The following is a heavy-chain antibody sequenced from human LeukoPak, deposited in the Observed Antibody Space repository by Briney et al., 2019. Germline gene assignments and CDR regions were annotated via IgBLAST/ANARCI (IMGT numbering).Heavy chain of an antibody. CDR1: RFTFSSYW. J-gene: IGHJ4*02. D-gene: IGHD2-15*01. CDR2: VKHDGSEK. Sequence: GGSLRLSCAASRFTFSSYWMSWVRRAPGKGLEWVANVKHDGSEKFYVDSVKGRFTVSRDNAKNSQFLQMNSLRADDTAVYYCARIDGGLEWGQGTLVTVSS. V-gene: IGHV3-7*01. CDR3: ARIDGGLE.